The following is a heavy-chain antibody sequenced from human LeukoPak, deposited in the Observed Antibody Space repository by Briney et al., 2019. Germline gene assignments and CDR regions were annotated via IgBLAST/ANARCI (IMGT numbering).Heavy chain of an antibody. Sequence: SETLSLTCAVYGGSFSGYYWSWIRQPPGQGLEWIGYIYNSESTNYSPSLKSRVTISVDTSKNQFSLKLSSVTAADTAEYYCVRSLGSGSSTNLAVDYWGQGTLVTVSS. CDR3: VRSLGSGSSTNLAVDY. CDR2: IYNSEST. CDR1: GGSFSGYY. J-gene: IGHJ4*02. D-gene: IGHD3-10*01. V-gene: IGHV4-59*01.